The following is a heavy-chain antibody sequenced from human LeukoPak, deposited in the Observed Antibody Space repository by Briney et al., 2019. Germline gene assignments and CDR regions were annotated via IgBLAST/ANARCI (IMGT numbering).Heavy chain of an antibody. J-gene: IGHJ4*02. CDR2: ISAYNGNT. Sequence: ASVKVSCKASGYTFTSYGISWVRQAPGQGLEWMGWISAYNGNTNYAQKLQGRVTMTTDTSTSTAYMELSRLRSDDTAVYYCARDKGRRYPNSRSNFGDYWGQGTLVTVSS. V-gene: IGHV1-18*01. D-gene: IGHD1-20*01. CDR1: GYTFTSYG. CDR3: ARDKGRRYPNSRSNFGDY.